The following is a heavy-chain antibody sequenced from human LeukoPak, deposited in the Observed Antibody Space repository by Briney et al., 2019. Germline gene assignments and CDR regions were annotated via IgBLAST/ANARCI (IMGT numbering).Heavy chain of an antibody. Sequence: PSQTLSLTCTVSGGSISSGGYYWSWIRQHPGKGLEWFVYIYYSGSTYYNPSLKSRVTISVDTSKNQFSLKLSSVTAADTAVYYCARGGRYCSGGSCPKYGMDVWGQGTTVTVSS. CDR1: GGSISSGGYY. V-gene: IGHV4-31*03. CDR2: IYYSGST. J-gene: IGHJ6*02. CDR3: ARGGRYCSGGSCPKYGMDV. D-gene: IGHD2-15*01.